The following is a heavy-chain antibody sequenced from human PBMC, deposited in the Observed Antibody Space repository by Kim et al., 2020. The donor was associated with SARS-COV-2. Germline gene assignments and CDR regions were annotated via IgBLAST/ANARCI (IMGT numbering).Heavy chain of an antibody. CDR1: GFTFSSYA. CDR3: ARDGYGYNSEGGFDY. Sequence: GGSLRLSCAASGFTFSSYAMHWVRQAPGKGLEWVAVISYDGSNKYYADSVKGRFTISRDNSKNTLYLQMNSLRAEDTAVYYCARDGYGYNSEGGFDYWG. V-gene: IGHV3-30-3*01. J-gene: IGHJ4*01. CDR2: ISYDGSNK. D-gene: IGHD5-12*01.